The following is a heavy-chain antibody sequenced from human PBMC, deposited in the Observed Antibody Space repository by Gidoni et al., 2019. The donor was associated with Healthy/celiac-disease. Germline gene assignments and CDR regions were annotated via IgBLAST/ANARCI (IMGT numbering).Heavy chain of an antibody. Sequence: VRQAPGKGLEWVAVISYDGSNKYYADSVKGRFTISRDNSKNTLYLQMNSLRAEDTAVYYCARDSDSEGLGDAFDIWGQGTMVTVSS. J-gene: IGHJ3*02. V-gene: IGHV3-30*04. CDR2: ISYDGSNK. D-gene: IGHD5-12*01. CDR3: ARDSDSEGLGDAFDI.